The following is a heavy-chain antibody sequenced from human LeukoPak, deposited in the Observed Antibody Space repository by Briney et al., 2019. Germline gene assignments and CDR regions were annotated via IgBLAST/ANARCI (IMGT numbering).Heavy chain of an antibody. CDR2: IYHSGST. Sequence: ASETLSLTCAVSGYSISSGYYWGWIRQPPGKGLEWIGSIYHSGSTYYNPSLKSRVTISVDTSKNQFSLKLSSVTAAVTAVYYCARHVRTSSADAFDIWGQGTMVTVSS. V-gene: IGHV4-38-2*01. CDR1: GYSISSGYY. J-gene: IGHJ3*02. CDR3: ARHVRTSSADAFDI.